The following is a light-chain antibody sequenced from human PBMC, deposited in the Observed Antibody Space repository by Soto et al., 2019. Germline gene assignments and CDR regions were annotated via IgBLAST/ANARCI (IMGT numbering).Light chain of an antibody. J-gene: IGKJ5*01. CDR3: QQYGTSPIT. CDR2: GAS. V-gene: IGKV3-20*01. CDR1: QTVSSY. Sequence: ENVFTQSPGTLSLSPGERATLSCRASQTVSSYLTWYQQRPGQAPRLLISGASRSATGIPDRFSRSGSGTDFSLTISRLEPEDFALYYCQQYGTSPITFGQGTRLEIK.